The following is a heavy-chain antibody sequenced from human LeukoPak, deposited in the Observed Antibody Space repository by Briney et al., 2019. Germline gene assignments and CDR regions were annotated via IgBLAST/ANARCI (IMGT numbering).Heavy chain of an antibody. J-gene: IGHJ4*02. CDR3: TRGAGWLIDY. CDR1: DDSISDYY. D-gene: IGHD3-16*01. Sequence: SETLSLTCTVSDDSISDYYRGWIRQPPGKGLEWIGYFHDSGTSTYNPSLKSRVTISADTSKNQFSLKLNSLTTADTAVYYCTRGAGWLIDYWGQGILVTVSS. CDR2: FHDSGTS. V-gene: IGHV4-59*01.